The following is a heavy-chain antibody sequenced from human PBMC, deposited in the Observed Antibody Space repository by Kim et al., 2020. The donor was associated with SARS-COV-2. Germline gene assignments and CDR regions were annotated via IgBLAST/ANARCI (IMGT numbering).Heavy chain of an antibody. CDR1: GGSISSGGYS. CDR2: IYHSGST. CDR3: ASNAPFNAFDI. Sequence: SETLSLTCAVSGGSISSGGYSWSWIRQPPGKGLEWIGYIYHSGSTYYNPSLKSRVTISVDRSKNQFSLKLSSVTAEDTAVYYCASNAPFNAFDIWGQGTMVTVSS. V-gene: IGHV4-30-2*01. J-gene: IGHJ3*02.